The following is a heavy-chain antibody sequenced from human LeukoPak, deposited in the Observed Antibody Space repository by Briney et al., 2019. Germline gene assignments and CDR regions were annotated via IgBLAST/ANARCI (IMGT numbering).Heavy chain of an antibody. V-gene: IGHV4-34*01. CDR2: INHSGST. CDR3: ARSPTYGDYDY. D-gene: IGHD4-17*01. Sequence: SETLSLTCAVYGGSFSGYYWSWIRQSPGKGLEWIGEINHSGSTNYNPSLKSRVTISVDTSKNQFSLKLSSVTAADTAVYYCARSPTYGDYDYWGQGTLVTVSS. J-gene: IGHJ4*02. CDR1: GGSFSGYY.